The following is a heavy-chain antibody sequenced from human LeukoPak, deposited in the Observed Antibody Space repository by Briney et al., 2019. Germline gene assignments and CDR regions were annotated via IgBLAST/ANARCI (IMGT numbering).Heavy chain of an antibody. V-gene: IGHV3-30*02. CDR3: VSSGGSDYHYYMDV. CDR1: GFTFSSNG. J-gene: IGHJ6*03. CDR2: IQYDGSKK. Sequence: GGSLRLSCVASGFTFSSNGMHWVRQAPGKGLEWVTFIQYDGSKKYYADSVKGRFTISRDNAKNSLYLQMNSLRAEDTALYHCVSSGGSDYHYYMDVWGKGTTVTVSS. D-gene: IGHD1-26*01.